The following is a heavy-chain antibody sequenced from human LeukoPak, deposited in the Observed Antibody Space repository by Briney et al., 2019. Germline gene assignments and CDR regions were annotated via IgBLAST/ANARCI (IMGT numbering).Heavy chain of an antibody. CDR1: GFTFSSYA. CDR3: ARGGVTAGFDY. D-gene: IGHD4-23*01. Sequence: GGSLRLSCAASGFTFSSYAMNWVRQAPGKGLEWVSSISRSGGSTYYADSVKGRFTISRDNSKNTLYLQMNSLRGEDTAVYYCARGGVTAGFDYWGQGTLVTVSS. J-gene: IGHJ4*02. CDR2: ISRSGGST. V-gene: IGHV3-23*01.